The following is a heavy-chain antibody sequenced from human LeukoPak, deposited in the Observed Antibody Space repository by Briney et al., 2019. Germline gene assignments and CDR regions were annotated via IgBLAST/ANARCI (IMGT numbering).Heavy chain of an antibody. J-gene: IGHJ3*02. V-gene: IGHV1-2*02. CDR3: ARVQKKGPFGAFDI. CDR2: MNPNSGGT. CDR1: GYTFTSYD. Sequence: ASVKVSCKASGYTFTSYDINWVRQATGQGLEWMGWMNPNSGGTNYAQKFQGRVTMTRDTSISTAYMELSRLRSDDTAVYYCARVQKKGPFGAFDIWGQGTMVTVSS. D-gene: IGHD3-16*01.